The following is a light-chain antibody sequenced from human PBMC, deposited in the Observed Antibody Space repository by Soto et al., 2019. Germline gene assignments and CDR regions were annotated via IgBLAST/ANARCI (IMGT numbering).Light chain of an antibody. CDR1: ETVSSGF. CDR3: QQYNDWPLT. J-gene: IGKJ1*01. CDR2: GAS. Sequence: EIVLTQSPGTLSLSPGDRAALSCRASETVSSGFLAWYQQKPGQAPRLLIYGASTRATGIPDRFSGSGSGTDFSLTISRLEPEDFAVYYRQQYNDWPLTFGQGTKVDIK. V-gene: IGKV3-20*01.